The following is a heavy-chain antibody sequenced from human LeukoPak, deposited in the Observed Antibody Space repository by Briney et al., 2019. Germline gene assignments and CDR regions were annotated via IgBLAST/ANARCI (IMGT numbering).Heavy chain of an antibody. CDR2: ISSNGGST. Sequence: GGSLRLSCAASGFTFSSYAMHWVRQAPGKGLEYVSAISSNGGSTYYANSVKGRFTISRDNSKNTLYLQMGSLRAEDTAVYYCARDEGIAAAGTFDYWGQGTLVTVSS. CDR3: ARDEGIAAAGTFDY. CDR1: GFTFSSYA. D-gene: IGHD6-13*01. V-gene: IGHV3-64*01. J-gene: IGHJ4*02.